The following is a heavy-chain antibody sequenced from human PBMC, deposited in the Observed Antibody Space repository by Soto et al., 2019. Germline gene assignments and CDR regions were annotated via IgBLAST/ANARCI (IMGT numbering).Heavy chain of an antibody. CDR1: GYTFTSYG. CDR3: ARGWQWLVVTREEYLQH. J-gene: IGHJ1*01. CDR2: ISAYNGNT. V-gene: IGHV1-18*01. D-gene: IGHD6-19*01. Sequence: QVQLVQSGAEVKKPGASVKVSCKASGYTFTSYGISWVRQAPGQGLEWMGWISAYNGNTNYAQKLQGRVSMTTHTSTSKAYMELRSLRSDDTAVYYCARGWQWLVVTREEYLQHWGQGTLVTVSS.